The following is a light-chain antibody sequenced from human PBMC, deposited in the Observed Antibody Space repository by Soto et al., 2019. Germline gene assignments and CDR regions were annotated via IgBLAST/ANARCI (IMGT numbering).Light chain of an antibody. J-gene: IGLJ2*01. Sequence: QSALTQPPSASGSPGQSVTISFTGTSSDVGGYNYVSWYQQHPGKAPKLLIYEVTKRPSGVPDRFSGSKSGNTASLTVSGLQADDEADYYCSSYAGSNNLVFGGGTKLTVL. CDR2: EVT. CDR3: SSYAGSNNLV. V-gene: IGLV2-8*01. CDR1: SSDVGGYNY.